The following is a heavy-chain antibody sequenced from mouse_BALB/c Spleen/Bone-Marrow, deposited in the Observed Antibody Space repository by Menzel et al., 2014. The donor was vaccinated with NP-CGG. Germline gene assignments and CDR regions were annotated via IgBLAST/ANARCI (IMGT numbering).Heavy chain of an antibody. CDR1: GFTFSSYA. V-gene: IGHV5-9-3*01. CDR2: ISSGGSCT. Sequence: EVQLVESGGGLVKPGGSLKLSCAASGFTFSSYAMSWVRQTPEKRLEWVATISSGGSCTYYPDSVKGRFTISRDNAKNTLYLQMSSLRSEDTAMYYCARHGSTRLLDYWGQGTTLTVSS. J-gene: IGHJ2*01. D-gene: IGHD2-14*01. CDR3: ARHGSTRLLDY.